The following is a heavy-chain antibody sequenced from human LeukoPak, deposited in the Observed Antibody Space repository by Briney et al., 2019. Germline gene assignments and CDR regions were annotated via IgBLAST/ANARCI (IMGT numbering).Heavy chain of an antibody. J-gene: IGHJ4*02. V-gene: IGHV1-46*01. CDR3: ARVAHRYSDYDYHDY. CDR1: GYPFTNYY. D-gene: IGHD5-12*01. CDR2: INPSGGST. Sequence: ASVKVSCKASGYPFTNYYMHWVRQAPGQGLEWMGTINPSGGSTSYAQKFQGRVTMTRDTSTSTVYMDLSSLRSEDTAVYYCARVAHRYSDYDYHDYWGQGTLVTVSS.